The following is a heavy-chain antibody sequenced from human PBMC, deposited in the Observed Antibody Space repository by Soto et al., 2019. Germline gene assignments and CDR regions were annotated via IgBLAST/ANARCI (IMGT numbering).Heavy chain of an antibody. J-gene: IGHJ4*02. Sequence: AASVKVSCKASGFTFTSSAVQWVRQARGQRLEWIGWIVVGSGNTNYAQKFQERVTITRDMSTSTAYMELSSLRSEDTAVYYCAADEDIAGALDYWGQGTLVTVSS. D-gene: IGHD1-26*01. CDR1: GFTFTSSA. V-gene: IGHV1-58*01. CDR2: IVVGSGNT. CDR3: AADEDIAGALDY.